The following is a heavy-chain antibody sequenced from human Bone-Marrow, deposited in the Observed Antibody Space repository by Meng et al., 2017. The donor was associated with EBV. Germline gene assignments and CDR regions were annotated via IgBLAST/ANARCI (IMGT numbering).Heavy chain of an antibody. CDR1: GDSVSSSYS. J-gene: IGHJ4*02. Sequence: GPVKFQPSGPLSLPRHGSGDSVSSSYSWPCVRQPPGRGLEWIGSAHYGGRTSYGPSLRSRVTVSIDTSKNQFSLRLTSVTAADTALYYCARPFPSIVSPRLDPFGDWGQGTLVTVSS. CDR3: ARPFPSIVSPRLDPFGD. CDR2: AHYGGRT. D-gene: IGHD5/OR15-5a*01. V-gene: IGHV4-39*01.